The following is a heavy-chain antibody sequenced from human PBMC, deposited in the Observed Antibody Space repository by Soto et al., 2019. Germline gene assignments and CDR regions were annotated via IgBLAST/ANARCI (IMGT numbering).Heavy chain of an antibody. V-gene: IGHV4-61*01. CDR3: AGVIHGIDD. CDR1: GGSVSTGSYD. D-gene: IGHD3-10*01. Sequence: SETLSLTCTVSGGSVSTGSYDWSWIRQPPGKGLEWIGKIFFTGSAHYNPSLRNRVTMSVDTSKDQFSLTLTSVTAADTAVYYCAGVIHGIDDWGEG. CDR2: IFFTGSA. J-gene: IGHJ4*01.